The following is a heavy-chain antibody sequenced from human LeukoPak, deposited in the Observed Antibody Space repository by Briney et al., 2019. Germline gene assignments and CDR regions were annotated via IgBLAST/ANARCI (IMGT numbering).Heavy chain of an antibody. CDR2: INWNGGST. J-gene: IGHJ4*02. Sequence: GGSLRLSCAASGFTFSSYEMNWVRQAPGKGLEWVSDINWNGGSTGYADSVKGRFTISRDNAKNSLYLQMNSLRAEDTALYYCARVRPEDYYDSSGYPSPLYYFDYWGQGTLVTVSS. V-gene: IGHV3-20*04. CDR1: GFTFSSYE. CDR3: ARVRPEDYYDSSGYPSPLYYFDY. D-gene: IGHD3-22*01.